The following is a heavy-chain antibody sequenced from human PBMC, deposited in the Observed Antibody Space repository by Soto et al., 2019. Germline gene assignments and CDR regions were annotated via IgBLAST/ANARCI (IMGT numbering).Heavy chain of an antibody. J-gene: IGHJ4*02. V-gene: IGHV3-53*02. Sequence: EVQLVETGGGLIQPGGSLRLSCAASGFTVSNNFMIWVRQAPGKGLEWVSLIYSDGSTHYADSVRGRFTISRDNSKNPLYLQMTGLRAEDTPVYYCARDGNGQRGSPHWGQGTLVTVSS. CDR3: ARDGNGQRGSPH. D-gene: IGHD3-16*01. CDR1: GFTVSNNF. CDR2: IYSDGST.